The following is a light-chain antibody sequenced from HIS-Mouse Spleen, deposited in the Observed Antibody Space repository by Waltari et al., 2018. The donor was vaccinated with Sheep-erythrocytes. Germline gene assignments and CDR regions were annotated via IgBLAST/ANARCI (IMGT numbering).Light chain of an antibody. CDR2: QDS. Sequence: SYELTQPPSVSVSPGRTAGTTASGYNLGGKYAGWYQQKPGKSPVRVIYQDSKRPSGIPERFSGSNSGNTATLTISGTQAMDEADYYCQAWDSSTAWVFGGGTKLTVL. CDR3: QAWDSSTAWV. J-gene: IGLJ3*02. CDR1: NLGGKY. V-gene: IGLV3-1*01.